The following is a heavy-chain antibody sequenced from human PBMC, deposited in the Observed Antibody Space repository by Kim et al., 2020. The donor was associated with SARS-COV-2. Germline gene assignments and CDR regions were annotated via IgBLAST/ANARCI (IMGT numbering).Heavy chain of an antibody. CDR2: IKSKTDGGTT. CDR3: TTDGTGRSISVYYDILTGYFPGDY. D-gene: IGHD3-9*01. V-gene: IGHV3-15*01. Sequence: GGSLRLSCAASGFTFSNAWMSWVRQAPGKGLEWVGRIKSKTDGGTTDYAAPVKGRFTISRDDSKNTLYLQMNSLKTEDTAVYYCTTDGTGRSISVYYDILTGYFPGDYWGQGTLVTVSS. J-gene: IGHJ4*02. CDR1: GFTFSNAW.